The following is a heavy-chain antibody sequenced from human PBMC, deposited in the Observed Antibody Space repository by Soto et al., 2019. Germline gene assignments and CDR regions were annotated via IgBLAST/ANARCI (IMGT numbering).Heavy chain of an antibody. V-gene: IGHV1-3*01. J-gene: IGHJ6*02. CDR2: INAGNGNT. CDR3: ARGEYYDFWSEAHYYYGMDV. Sequence: ASVKVSCKASGYTFTSYAMHWVRQAPGQRLEWMGWINAGNGNTKYSQKFQGRVTITRDTSASTAYMELSSLRSEDTAVYYCARGEYYDFWSEAHYYYGMDVWGQGTTVTSP. CDR1: GYTFTSYA. D-gene: IGHD3-3*01.